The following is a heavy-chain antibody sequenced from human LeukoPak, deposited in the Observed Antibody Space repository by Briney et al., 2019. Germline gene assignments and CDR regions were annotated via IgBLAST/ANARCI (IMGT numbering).Heavy chain of an antibody. CDR2: TKYDGSDR. V-gene: IGHV3-30*02. CDR3: AKDLPDRYSLEY. CDR1: GFTFRNYA. Sequence: PGGSLRLSCAASGFTFRNYAMYWVRQAPGKGREWVAFTKYDGSDRWYADSVKGRFTVSRDNPKNTLYLQMNSLRTEDTAVYYCAKDLPDRYSLEYWGQGTMVTVPS. D-gene: IGHD2-15*01. J-gene: IGHJ4*02.